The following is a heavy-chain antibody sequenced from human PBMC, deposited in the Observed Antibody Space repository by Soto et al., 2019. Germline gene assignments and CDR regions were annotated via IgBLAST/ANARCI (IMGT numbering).Heavy chain of an antibody. D-gene: IGHD6-6*01. Sequence: QVQLVESGGGVIQPGRSLRLSCAASGFTFSSYGMHWVRQAPGKGLEWVAVIWYDGSNKYYADSVKGRFTISRDNSKNTLYLQMNSLRAEDTAVYYCATHSSSSRTESYWGQGTLVTVSS. J-gene: IGHJ4*02. CDR1: GFTFSSYG. CDR2: IWYDGSNK. V-gene: IGHV3-33*01. CDR3: ATHSSSSRTESY.